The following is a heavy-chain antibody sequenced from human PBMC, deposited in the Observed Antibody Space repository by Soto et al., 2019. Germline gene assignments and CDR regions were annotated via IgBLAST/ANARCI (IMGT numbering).Heavy chain of an antibody. J-gene: IGHJ6*02. D-gene: IGHD6-13*01. CDR1: GFTVSSNY. CDR3: ARVSSSWEYYYYGMDV. CDR2: IYSGGKT. V-gene: IGHV3-66*01. Sequence: EVQVVESGGGLVQPGGSLRLSCAASGFTVSSNYMSWVRQAPGKGLECVSLIYSGGKTFYADSVKGRFTISRDTSKNTLYLQVNSLTAEDAAVYYCARVSSSWEYYYYGMDVWGQGTTVTVSS.